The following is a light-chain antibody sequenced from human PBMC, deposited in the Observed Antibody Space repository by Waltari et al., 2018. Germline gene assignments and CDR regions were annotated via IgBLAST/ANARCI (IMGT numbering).Light chain of an antibody. J-gene: IGKJ2*01. Sequence: DTRLTQSPSTLSASVGDRVTMTCRASQSINMWLAWYQQKPGRAPTLLIYKASILHSGVPSRFSGSGSGTEFTLTIAGLRPDDIGTYYCQQYDRYPETFGQGT. CDR2: KAS. V-gene: IGKV1-5*03. CDR3: QQYDRYPET. CDR1: QSINMW.